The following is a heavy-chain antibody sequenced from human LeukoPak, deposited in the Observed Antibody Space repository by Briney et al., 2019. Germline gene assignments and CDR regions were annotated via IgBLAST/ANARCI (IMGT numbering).Heavy chain of an antibody. Sequence: GGSLRLSCAASGFTFNNFGMHWVRQAPGKGLEWVSFIGYEGVHKYYADSVKGRFTISRDNAKNSLYLQMNSLRAEDTAVYYCARDVYYGSGTYYGDYYYYMDVWGKGTTVTVSS. J-gene: IGHJ6*03. CDR2: IGYEGVHK. V-gene: IGHV3-30*02. CDR3: ARDVYYGSGTYYGDYYYYMDV. D-gene: IGHD3-10*01. CDR1: GFTFNNFG.